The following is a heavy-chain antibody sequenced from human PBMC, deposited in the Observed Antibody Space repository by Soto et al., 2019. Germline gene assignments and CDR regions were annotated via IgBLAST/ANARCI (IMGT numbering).Heavy chain of an antibody. V-gene: IGHV3-23*01. CDR1: GFTFSGYA. CDR2: IRDTGGYT. D-gene: IGHD6-19*01. Sequence: LRLSCVASGFTFSGYAMSWVRQAPGKGLQWVSAIRDTGGYTYYADSVKGRFTISRDNSKNTLYLQMNSLRAEDTAVYYCAIPSGLTVTGPDYWGQGTLVTVSS. CDR3: AIPSGLTVTGPDY. J-gene: IGHJ4*02.